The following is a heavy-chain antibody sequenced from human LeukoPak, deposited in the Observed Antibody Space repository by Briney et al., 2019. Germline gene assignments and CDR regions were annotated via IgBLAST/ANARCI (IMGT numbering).Heavy chain of an antibody. CDR1: GYSFTTYW. J-gene: IGHJ4*02. Sequence: PGESLKISCRGSGYSFTTYWIGWVRQMPGKGLECMGIIYPGDSDIRYSPSFQGQVTISADKSISTAYLQWSSLQASDAAMYYCARQDMIRGTIDFWGQGTLLTVSS. V-gene: IGHV5-51*01. D-gene: IGHD3-10*01. CDR3: ARQDMIRGTIDF. CDR2: IYPGDSDI.